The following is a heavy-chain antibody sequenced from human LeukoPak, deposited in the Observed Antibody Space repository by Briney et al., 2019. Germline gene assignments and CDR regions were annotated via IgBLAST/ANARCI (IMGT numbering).Heavy chain of an antibody. CDR2: INYSGRT. CDR3: ARLRTGTTGWFDP. J-gene: IGHJ5*02. CDR1: GGSINNYY. Sequence: SETLSLTCTVSGGSINNYYWSWIRQPPGKGLEWIGYINYSGRTNYNPSLKSRVTISVDTSKNQFSLKLNSVTAADTAVYYCARLRTGTTGWFDPWGQGTLVTVSS. V-gene: IGHV4-59*01. D-gene: IGHD1-7*01.